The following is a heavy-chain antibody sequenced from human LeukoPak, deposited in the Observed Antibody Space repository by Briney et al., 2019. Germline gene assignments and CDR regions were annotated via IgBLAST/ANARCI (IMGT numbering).Heavy chain of an antibody. Sequence: PSETLSLTCTVSGGSIGSYYWSWIRQPPGKGLEWIGYIYYSGSTNYNPSLKSRVTISVDTSKNQFSLKLSSVTAADTAVYYCARDRGYLDAFDIWGQGTMVTVSS. CDR2: IYYSGST. J-gene: IGHJ3*02. D-gene: IGHD5-18*01. CDR3: ARDRGYLDAFDI. CDR1: GGSIGSYY. V-gene: IGHV4-59*01.